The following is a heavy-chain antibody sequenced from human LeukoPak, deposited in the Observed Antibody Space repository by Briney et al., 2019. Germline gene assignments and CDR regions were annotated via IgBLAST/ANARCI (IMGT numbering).Heavy chain of an antibody. CDR2: ISYDGSNK. V-gene: IGHV3-30*18. CDR1: GFTFSSYG. J-gene: IGHJ4*02. D-gene: IGHD3-10*01. Sequence: GRSLRLSCTASGFTFSSYGMHWVRQAPGKGLEWVAVISYDGSNKYYADSVKGRFTIPRDNSKNTLYLQMNSLRAEDTAVYNCAKGHYGSGSYYYVDYWGQGTLVTVSS. CDR3: AKGHYGSGSYYYVDY.